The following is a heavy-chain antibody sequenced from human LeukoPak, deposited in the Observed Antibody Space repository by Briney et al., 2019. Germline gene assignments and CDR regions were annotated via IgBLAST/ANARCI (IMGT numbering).Heavy chain of an antibody. CDR2: INHNGNVN. J-gene: IGHJ6*02. Sequence: GGSLRLSCAASGFTFSSYWMNWARQAPGKGLEWVASINHNGNVNYYVDSAKGRFTISRDNAKNSLYLQMSHLRAEDTAVYFCARGGGLDVWGQGATVTVSS. V-gene: IGHV3-7*03. CDR3: ARGGGLDV. CDR1: GFTFSSYW. D-gene: IGHD3-16*01.